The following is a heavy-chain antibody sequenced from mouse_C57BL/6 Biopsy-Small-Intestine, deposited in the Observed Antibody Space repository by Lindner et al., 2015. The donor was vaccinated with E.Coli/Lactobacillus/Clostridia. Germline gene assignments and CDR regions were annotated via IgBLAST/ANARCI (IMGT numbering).Heavy chain of an antibody. J-gene: IGHJ4*01. CDR3: SRGAYKYGGSNYYSNFDS. CDR2: INPTGGST. CDR1: GYDFISFY. V-gene: IGHV1-64*01. D-gene: IGHD1-1*01. Sequence: SVKVSCKASGYDFISFYMHWVRQAPGQGLEWMGVINPTGGSTTYAQRFQDRVTMTRDTSTNTVYMEMSSLRSDDTAVYYCSRGAYKYGGSNYYSNFDSWGQGTLVTVSS.